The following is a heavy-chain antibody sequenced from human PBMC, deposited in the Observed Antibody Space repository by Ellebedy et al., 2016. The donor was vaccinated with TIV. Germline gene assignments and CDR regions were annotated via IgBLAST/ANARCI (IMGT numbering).Heavy chain of an antibody. CDR2: TIPIFGTA. J-gene: IGHJ2*01. Sequence: AASVKVSCKASGGTFSRYAISWVRLAPGQGLEWMGGTIPIFGTANYAQKFQGRVTITADESTSTAYMELSSLRSEDTAVYYCAGDRAPDGRNWYFDLWGRGTLVTVSS. V-gene: IGHV1-69*13. CDR3: AGDRAPDGRNWYFDL. CDR1: GGTFSRYA. D-gene: IGHD5-24*01.